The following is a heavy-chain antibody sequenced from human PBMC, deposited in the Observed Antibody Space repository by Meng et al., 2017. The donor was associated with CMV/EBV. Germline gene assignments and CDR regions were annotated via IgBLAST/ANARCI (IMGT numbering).Heavy chain of an antibody. D-gene: IGHD6-19*01. CDR3: AREGYSSGWYPGGYLDL. CDR1: GFTFSSYA. CDR2: INSDGSST. V-gene: IGHV3-74*01. J-gene: IGHJ2*01. Sequence: GESLKISCAASGFTFSSYAMSWVRQAPGKGLEWVSRINSDGSSTNYADSVKGRFTVSRDNAKNTLYLQMNSLRAEDTAVYYCAREGYSSGWYPGGYLDLWGRGALVTVSS.